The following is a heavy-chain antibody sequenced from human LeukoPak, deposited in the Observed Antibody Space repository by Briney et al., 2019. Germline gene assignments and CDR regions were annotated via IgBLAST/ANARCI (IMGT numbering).Heavy chain of an antibody. D-gene: IGHD4-11*01. CDR3: ARSEINDYMNY. CDR2: IYYSGST. V-gene: IGHV4-39*07. Sequence: SETLSLTCTVSGGSISSSNYYWGWIRQPPGKELEWIGSIYYSGSTYYNPSLKSRVTISVDTSKNQFSLKMTSVTAADTAFYFCARSEINDYMNYWGQGVPVTVSS. J-gene: IGHJ4*02. CDR1: GGSISSSNYY.